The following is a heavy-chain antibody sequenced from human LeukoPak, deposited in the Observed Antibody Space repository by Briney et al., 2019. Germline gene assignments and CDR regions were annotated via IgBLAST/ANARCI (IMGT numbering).Heavy chain of an antibody. CDR2: IYSGGST. V-gene: IGHV3-53*04. Sequence: GGSLRLSCAASGFTVSSNYMSWVRQAPGKGLEWVSVIYSGGSTYYADSVKGRFTISRHNSKNTLYLQMNSLRAEDTAVYYCASLYGSGSLYYYGMDVWGQGTTVTVSS. CDR1: GFTVSSNY. CDR3: ASLYGSGSLYYYGMDV. J-gene: IGHJ6*02. D-gene: IGHD3-10*01.